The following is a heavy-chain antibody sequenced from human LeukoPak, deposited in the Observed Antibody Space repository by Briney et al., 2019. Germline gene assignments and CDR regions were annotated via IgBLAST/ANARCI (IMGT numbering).Heavy chain of an antibody. CDR2: INHSGST. V-gene: IGHV4-34*01. Sequence: SETLSLTCAVYGGSFSGYYWSWIRQPPGKGLEWIGEINHSGSTNYNPSLKSRVTISVDTSENQFSLKLSSVTAADTAVYYCARKRAPSSIAARPFDYWGQGTLVTVSS. CDR3: ARKRAPSSIAARPFDY. J-gene: IGHJ4*02. D-gene: IGHD6-6*01. CDR1: GGSFSGYY.